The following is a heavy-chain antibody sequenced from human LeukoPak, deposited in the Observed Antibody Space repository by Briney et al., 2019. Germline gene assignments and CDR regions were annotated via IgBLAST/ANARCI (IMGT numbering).Heavy chain of an antibody. CDR1: GYSFTTFW. V-gene: IGHV5-51*01. J-gene: IGHJ4*02. Sequence: GESLKISCKASGYSFTTFWIGWVRQVPGKGLEWMGIIYPRDSDTRYSPSFEGQVTISADKSTNSVYLQWSSLRASDTAMYYCARHLTSADGCCSLDQWGQGTLVTVSS. CDR2: IYPRDSDT. CDR3: ARHLTSADGCCSLDQ. D-gene: IGHD2-2*01.